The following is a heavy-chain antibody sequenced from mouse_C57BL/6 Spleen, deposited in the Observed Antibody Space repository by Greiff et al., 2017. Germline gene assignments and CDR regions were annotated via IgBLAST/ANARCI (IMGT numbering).Heavy chain of an antibody. CDR1: GYSFTDYN. CDR3: ERRLLRYLSWYFDV. CDR2: INPNYGTT. Sequence: EVQLQESGPELVKPGASVKISCKASGYSFTDYNMNWVKQSNGKSLEWIGVINPNYGTTSYNQKFKGKATLTVDQSSSTAYMQLNSLTSEYSAVYYCERRLLRYLSWYFDVWGTGTTLTVSS. D-gene: IGHD1-1*01. V-gene: IGHV1-39*01. J-gene: IGHJ1*03.